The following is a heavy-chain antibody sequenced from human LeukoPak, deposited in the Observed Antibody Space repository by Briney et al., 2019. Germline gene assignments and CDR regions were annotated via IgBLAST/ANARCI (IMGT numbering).Heavy chain of an antibody. Sequence: PSETLSLTCAVFGDSISRGTWWTWVRRSPGEGLQWIGDIIHSGNTNYNPSLRSRLTISLDKSRNQFSLKLNSVTAADTAVYYCTGYDVPYTFEFWGQGTLVTVSS. D-gene: IGHD2-2*01. CDR3: TGYDVPYTFEF. CDR2: IIHSGNT. J-gene: IGHJ4*02. V-gene: IGHV4-4*02. CDR1: GDSISRGTW.